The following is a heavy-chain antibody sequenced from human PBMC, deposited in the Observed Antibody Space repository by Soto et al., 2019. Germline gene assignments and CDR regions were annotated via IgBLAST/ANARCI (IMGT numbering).Heavy chain of an antibody. V-gene: IGHV4-39*01. J-gene: IGHJ5*02. CDR2: IYYSGSA. CDR1: GGSISSSSYY. D-gene: IGHD3-10*01. Sequence: SETLSLTCTVSGGSISSSSYYWGWIRQPPGKGLEWIGSIYYSGSAYYNPSLKSRVTISVDTSKNQFSLKLSSVTAADTAVYYCARPFSNGSGSEGRYWFDPWGQGTLVTVSS. CDR3: ARPFSNGSGSEGRYWFDP.